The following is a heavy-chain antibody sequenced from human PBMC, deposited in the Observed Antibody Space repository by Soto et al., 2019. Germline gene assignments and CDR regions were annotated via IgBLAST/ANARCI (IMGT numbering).Heavy chain of an antibody. Sequence: GGSLRLSCAASGFSFSYYEMNWVRQSPGKGLEWVSYSSRSGSTIEYADSVKGRFTISRDYAKTSLYLQMNSLRVEDTAVYYCAIGYYSKKFDYWGQGTLVSVSS. V-gene: IGHV3-48*03. J-gene: IGHJ4*02. CDR2: SSRSGSTI. D-gene: IGHD3-22*01. CDR3: AIGYYSKKFDY. CDR1: GFSFSYYE.